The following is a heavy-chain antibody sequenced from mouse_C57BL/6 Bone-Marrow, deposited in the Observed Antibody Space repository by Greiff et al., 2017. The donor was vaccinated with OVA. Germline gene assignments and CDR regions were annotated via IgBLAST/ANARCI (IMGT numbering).Heavy chain of an antibody. V-gene: IGHV5-17*01. J-gene: IGHJ4*01. CDR1: GFTFSDYG. D-gene: IGHD2-1*01. Sequence: DVMLVESGGGLVKPGGSLKLSCAASGFTFSDYGMHWVRQAPEKGLEWVAYISSGSSTIYYADTVKGRFTISRDNAKNTLFLQMTSLRSEDTAMYYCARDGNYGDAMDYWGQGTSVTVSS. CDR3: ARDGNYGDAMDY. CDR2: ISSGSSTI.